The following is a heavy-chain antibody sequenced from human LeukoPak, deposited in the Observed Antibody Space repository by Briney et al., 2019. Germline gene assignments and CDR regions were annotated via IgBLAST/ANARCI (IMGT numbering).Heavy chain of an antibody. J-gene: IGHJ3*02. CDR2: ISGSGGST. D-gene: IGHD2-2*01. CDR1: GFTFSSYW. CDR3: AKDIVVVPAAKACAFDI. Sequence: PGGSLRLSCAASGFTFSSYWMSWVRQAPGKGLEWVSAISGSGGSTYYADSVKGRFTISRDNSKNTLYLQMNSLRAEDTAVYYCAKDIVVVPAAKACAFDIWGQGTMVTVSS. V-gene: IGHV3-23*01.